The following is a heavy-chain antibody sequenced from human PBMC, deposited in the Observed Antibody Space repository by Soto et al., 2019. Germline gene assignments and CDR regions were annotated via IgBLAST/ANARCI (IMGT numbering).Heavy chain of an antibody. Sequence: GESLKISCKGSGYSFTSYWIGWVRQMPGKGLEWMGIIYPGDSDTRYSPSFQGQVTISADKSISTAYLQWSSLKASDTAVYYCARDRRKLRTGLYNALDVWGQGTTVTVSS. J-gene: IGHJ6*02. CDR3: ARDRRKLRTGLYNALDV. V-gene: IGHV5-51*01. CDR1: GYSFTSYW. CDR2: IYPGDSDT. D-gene: IGHD1-26*01.